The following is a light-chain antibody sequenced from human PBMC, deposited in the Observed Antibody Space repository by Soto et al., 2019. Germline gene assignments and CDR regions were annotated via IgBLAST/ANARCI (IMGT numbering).Light chain of an antibody. Sequence: QSVLTQPASVSGSPGQSITISCTGTSSDVGGYNYVSWYQQHPGKAPKLMIYEVSNRPSGVSNRFSGSKSGNTASLTISGLQAEDEADYYCSSCTSSRHWVFGTGTKVTVL. CDR1: SSDVGGYNY. CDR2: EVS. V-gene: IGLV2-14*01. CDR3: SSCTSSRHWV. J-gene: IGLJ1*01.